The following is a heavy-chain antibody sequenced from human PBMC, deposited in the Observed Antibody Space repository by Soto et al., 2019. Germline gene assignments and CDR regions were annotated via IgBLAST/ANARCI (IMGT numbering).Heavy chain of an antibody. CDR3: ARDVVEWFGELLYSSWFDP. Sequence: ASVKVSCKASGYTFTSYDMHWVRQAPGQRLEWMGWINDGNGNTKYSQKFQGRVTITRDTSASTAYMELSSLRSEDTAVYYCARDVVEWFGELLYSSWFDPWGQGTLVTVSS. J-gene: IGHJ5*02. D-gene: IGHD3-10*01. CDR2: INDGNGNT. V-gene: IGHV1-3*01. CDR1: GYTFTSYD.